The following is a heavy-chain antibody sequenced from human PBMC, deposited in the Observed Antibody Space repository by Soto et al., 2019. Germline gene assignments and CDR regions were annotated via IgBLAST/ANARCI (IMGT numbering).Heavy chain of an antibody. V-gene: IGHV3-48*03. CDR1: GFSFSAFE. CDR2: IKSGGSFT. Sequence: EAKLEESGGGLIEPGGSLRLSCAASGFSFSAFEMNWVRQAPGKGPEWVAHIKSGGSFTLYAASVKGRFTISRDDADNSLYLQMNRPSAEDTALYYCTKEKSVMNSGYDAFDLWGRGTMVTVSS. D-gene: IGHD5-12*01. J-gene: IGHJ3*01. CDR3: TKEKSVMNSGYDAFDL.